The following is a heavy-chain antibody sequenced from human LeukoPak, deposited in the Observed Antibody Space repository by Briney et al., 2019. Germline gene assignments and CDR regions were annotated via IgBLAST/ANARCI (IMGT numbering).Heavy chain of an antibody. D-gene: IGHD1-26*01. J-gene: IGHJ4*02. CDR2: ISYDGSNK. CDR3: AKGLVGAPLSLLDY. V-gene: IGHV3-30*18. CDR1: GFTFTNYF. Sequence: PGGSLRLSCAASGFTFTNYFMSWIRQAPGKGLEWVAVISYDGSNKYYADSVKGRFTISRDNSKNTLYLQMNSLRAEDTAVYYCAKGLVGAPLSLLDYWGQGTLVTVSS.